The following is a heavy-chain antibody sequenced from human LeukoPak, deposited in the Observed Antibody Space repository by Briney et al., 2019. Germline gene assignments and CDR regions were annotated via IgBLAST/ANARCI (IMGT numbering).Heavy chain of an antibody. V-gene: IGHV3-23*01. J-gene: IGHJ4*02. CDR2: ITGSGGST. D-gene: IGHD3-10*01. Sequence: GGSLRLSCAASGFTFSSFAMSWVRQAPGKGLEWVSTITGSGGSTYYADSVKGRFTISRDNSKNTLYLQMNSLRAEDTAVYYCAKDRGTLTHHFDYWGQGTLVTVSS. CDR1: GFTFSSFA. CDR3: AKDRGTLTHHFDY.